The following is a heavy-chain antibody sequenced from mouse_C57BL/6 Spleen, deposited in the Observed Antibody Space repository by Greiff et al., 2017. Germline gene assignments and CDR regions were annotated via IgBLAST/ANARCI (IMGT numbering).Heavy chain of an antibody. CDR2: INPNNGGT. CDR1: GYTFTDYY. J-gene: IGHJ2*01. V-gene: IGHV1-26*01. Sequence: EVQLQQSGPELVKPGASVKISCKASGYTFTDYYMNWVKQSHGKSLEWIGDINPNNGGTSYNQKFKGKATLTVDESSSTAYMELRSLTSEDSAVYYCGRIYYDYDGFDYWGQGTTLTVSS. CDR3: GRIYYDYDGFDY. D-gene: IGHD2-4*01.